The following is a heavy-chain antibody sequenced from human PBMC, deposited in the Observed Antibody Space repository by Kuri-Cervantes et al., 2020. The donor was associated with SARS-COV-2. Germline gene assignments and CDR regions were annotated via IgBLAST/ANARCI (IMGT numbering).Heavy chain of an antibody. D-gene: IGHD1-26*01. CDR1: GFRFTTYW. CDR3: ARTRGSYYTDAFDL. Sequence: KVSCKGSGFRFTTYWIGWVRQMPGKGLEWMAIICPTDSDTRYSPSFQGQVTISADKSISTAYLQWSSLKASDSAMYHCARTRGSYYTDAFDLWGQGTMVTVSS. CDR2: ICPTDSDT. J-gene: IGHJ3*01. V-gene: IGHV5-51*01.